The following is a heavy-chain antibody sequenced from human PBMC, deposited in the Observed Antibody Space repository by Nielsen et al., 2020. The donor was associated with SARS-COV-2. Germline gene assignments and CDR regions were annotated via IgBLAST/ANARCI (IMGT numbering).Heavy chain of an antibody. CDR3: ARQALGRDGYINPDY. Sequence: GESLKISCKGSGYSFTSYWIGWVRQMPGKGLEWMGIIYPGDSDTRYSPSFQGQVTISADKSISTAYLQWSSLKASDTAMYYCARQALGRDGYINPDYWGQGTLVTGSS. CDR1: GYSFTSYW. J-gene: IGHJ4*02. CDR2: IYPGDSDT. V-gene: IGHV5-51*01. D-gene: IGHD5-24*01.